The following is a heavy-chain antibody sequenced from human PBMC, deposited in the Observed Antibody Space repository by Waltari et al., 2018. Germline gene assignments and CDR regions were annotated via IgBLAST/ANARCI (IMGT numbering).Heavy chain of an antibody. CDR3: ARVDCSSTSCYPAYYYYGMDV. CDR1: GYTFTGYY. J-gene: IGHJ6*02. Sequence: QVQLVQSGAEVKKPGASVKVSCKASGYTFTGYYMHWVRQAPGQGLEWMGWINPNRGGTNYAQKFQGRVTMTRDTSISTAYMELSRLRSDDTAVYYCARVDCSSTSCYPAYYYYGMDVWGQGTTVTVSS. D-gene: IGHD2-2*01. CDR2: INPNRGGT. V-gene: IGHV1-2*02.